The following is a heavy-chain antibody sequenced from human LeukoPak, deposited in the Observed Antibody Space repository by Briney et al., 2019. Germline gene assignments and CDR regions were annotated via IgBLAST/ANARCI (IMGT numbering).Heavy chain of an antibody. CDR3: AKDFWSGYYRMYYFDY. J-gene: IGHJ4*02. V-gene: IGHV3-30*18. D-gene: IGHD3-3*01. CDR2: ISYDGSNK. CDR1: GFTFSSYG. Sequence: GRSLRLSCAASGFTFSSYGMHWVRQAPGKGPEWVAVISYDGSNKYYADSVKGRFTTSRDNSKNTLYLQMNSLRAEDTAVYYCAKDFWSGYYRMYYFDYWGQGTLVTVSS.